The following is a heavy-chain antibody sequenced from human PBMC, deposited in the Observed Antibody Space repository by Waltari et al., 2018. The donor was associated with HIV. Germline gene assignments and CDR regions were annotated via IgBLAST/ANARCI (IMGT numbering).Heavy chain of an antibody. D-gene: IGHD1-20*01. V-gene: IGHV3-23*01. J-gene: IGHJ5*02. CDR1: GFAFGTSA. Sequence: EVRLFESGGVLVQPGGSLRLSCAASGFAFGTSAMPWVRQAPGKGLQWVSTISSNGITAYHADSVKGRFTISRDNSKNTLSLQMKSLRVEDTALYFCAKDLWDLTVIRGAFWFDPWGQGTLVTVSS. CDR3: AKDLWDLTVIRGAFWFDP. CDR2: ISSNGITA.